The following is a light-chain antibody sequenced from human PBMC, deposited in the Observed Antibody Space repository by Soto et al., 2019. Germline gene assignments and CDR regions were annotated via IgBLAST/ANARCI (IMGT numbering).Light chain of an antibody. J-gene: IGLJ3*02. Sequence: QSALPQPPSASGSPGQSVTISCTGTSSDVGAYNYVSWYQQHPGKAPKLLIYEVSKRPSGVPDRFSGSKSGNTASLTVSGLQAEDEADYYCSSYTGSNSCVFGGGTKLTVL. CDR1: SSDVGAYNY. V-gene: IGLV2-8*01. CDR2: EVS. CDR3: SSYTGSNSCV.